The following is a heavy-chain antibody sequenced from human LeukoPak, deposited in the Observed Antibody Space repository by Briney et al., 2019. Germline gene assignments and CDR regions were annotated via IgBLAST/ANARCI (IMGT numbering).Heavy chain of an antibody. V-gene: IGHV1-18*01. Sequence: GASVKVSCKASGYTFTSYGISWVRQAPGQGFEWMGWISAYNGNTNYAQKLQGRVTMTTDTSTSTAYMELRSLRSDDTAVYYCARDFYDSSGDTYAFDIWGQGTMVTVSS. CDR2: ISAYNGNT. CDR1: GYTFTSYG. CDR3: ARDFYDSSGDTYAFDI. D-gene: IGHD3-22*01. J-gene: IGHJ3*02.